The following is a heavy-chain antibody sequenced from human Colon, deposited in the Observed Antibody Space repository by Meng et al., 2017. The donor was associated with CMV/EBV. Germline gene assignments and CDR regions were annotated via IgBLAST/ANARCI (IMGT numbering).Heavy chain of an antibody. V-gene: IGHV1-46*01. D-gene: IGHD2-8*01. Sequence: FTSYHVHWLRQAPGQGLEWVGMINPADGGPTYAQRFQGRVTMTSDTSTSTVYMDLRSLRSDDTALYFCAREYCTTYRCSYNPHWYDPWGQGTLVTVSS. CDR2: INPADGGP. CDR3: AREYCTTYRCSYNPHWYDP. CDR1: FTSYH. J-gene: IGHJ5*02.